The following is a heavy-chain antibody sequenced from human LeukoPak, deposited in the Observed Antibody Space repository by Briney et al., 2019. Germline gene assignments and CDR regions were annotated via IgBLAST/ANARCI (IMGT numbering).Heavy chain of an antibody. Sequence: SETLSLTCTVSGGSISSYYWSWIRQPPGEGLEWIGYIYYSGSTNYNPSLKSRVTISVDTSKNQFSLKLSSVTAADTAVYYCARIVGAQGAFDIWGQGTMVTVSS. D-gene: IGHD1-26*01. CDR3: ARIVGAQGAFDI. V-gene: IGHV4-59*01. CDR1: GGSISSYY. CDR2: IYYSGST. J-gene: IGHJ3*02.